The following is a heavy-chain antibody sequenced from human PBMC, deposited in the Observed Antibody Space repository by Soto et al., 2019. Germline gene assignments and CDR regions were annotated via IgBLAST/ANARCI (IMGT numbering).Heavy chain of an antibody. CDR2: IYYSGST. V-gene: IGHV4-39*01. J-gene: IGHJ6*02. Sequence: PSETLSLTCTVSGGSISSSSYYWGWIRQPPGKGLEWIGSIYYSGSTYYNPSLKSRVTISVDTSKNQFSLKLSSVTAADTAVYYCARQYCSGGSCYSVYYYGMDVWGQGTTVTVSS. CDR3: ARQYCSGGSCYSVYYYGMDV. CDR1: GGSISSSSYY. D-gene: IGHD2-15*01.